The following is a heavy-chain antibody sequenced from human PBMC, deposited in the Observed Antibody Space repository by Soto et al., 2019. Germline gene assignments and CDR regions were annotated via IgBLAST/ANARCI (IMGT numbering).Heavy chain of an antibody. CDR3: VGGQYYFDY. CDR1: GFPFTTYG. V-gene: IGHV3-30*03. D-gene: IGHD3-10*01. CDR2: ISYDGTNK. Sequence: ESGGGVVQPGRSLRPSCAASGFPFTTYGMHWVREGPGKGLEWVAVISYDGTNKYYADSVKGRFTISRDNSKNTLYLQMNSLRPEDTALYYCVGGQYYFDYRGQGTLVTVSS. J-gene: IGHJ4*02.